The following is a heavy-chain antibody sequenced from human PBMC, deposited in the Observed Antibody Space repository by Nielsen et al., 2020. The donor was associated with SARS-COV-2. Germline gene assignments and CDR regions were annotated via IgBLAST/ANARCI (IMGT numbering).Heavy chain of an antibody. J-gene: IGHJ3*02. CDR2: IYHSGST. CDR1: GGSISSGGYY. V-gene: IGHV4-61*08. D-gene: IGHD3-22*01. CDR3: ARVGYYYDSSGYNNDAFDI. Sequence: SETLSLTCTVSGGSISSGGYYWSWVRQPPGKGLEWIGEIYHSGSTNYNPSLKSRVTISVDKSKNQFSLKLSSVTAADTAVYYCARVGYYYDSSGYNNDAFDIWGQGTMVTVSS.